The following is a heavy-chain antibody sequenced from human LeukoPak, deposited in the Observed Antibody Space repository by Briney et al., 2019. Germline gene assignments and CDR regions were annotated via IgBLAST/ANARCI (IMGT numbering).Heavy chain of an antibody. CDR2: ISHTSEYT. CDR1: GFTFSSYT. D-gene: IGHD3-10*01. J-gene: IGHJ4*02. Sequence: PGGSLRLSCAASGFTFSSYTMSWVRQAPGKGLEWVSAISHTSEYTYHADSVKGRFTISRDNFKNTLYLQMDSLRAEDTAMYYCAKGSSAGRPYYFDYWGQGTLVTVSS. CDR3: AKGSSAGRPYYFDY. V-gene: IGHV3-23*01.